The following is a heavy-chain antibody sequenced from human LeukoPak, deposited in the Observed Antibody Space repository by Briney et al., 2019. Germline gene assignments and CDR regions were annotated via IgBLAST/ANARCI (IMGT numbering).Heavy chain of an antibody. CDR1: GFTFSSYS. CDR3: AKDGSGWSNYYYMDV. CDR2: ISSSSSTI. J-gene: IGHJ6*03. D-gene: IGHD6-19*01. V-gene: IGHV3-48*01. Sequence: GGSLRLSCAASGFTFSSYSMNWVRQAPGKGLEWVSYISSSSSTIYYADSVKGRFTISRDNAKNSLYLQMNSLRAEDTAVYYCAKDGSGWSNYYYMDVWGKGTTVTISS.